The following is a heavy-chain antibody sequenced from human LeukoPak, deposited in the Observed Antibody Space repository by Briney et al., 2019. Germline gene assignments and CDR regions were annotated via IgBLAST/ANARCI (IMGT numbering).Heavy chain of an antibody. Sequence: GGSLRLSCAASGFTFSSYSMNWVRQAPGKGLEWVSSISSSSSCIYYADSVKGRFTISRDNAKNSQYLQMNSLRAEDTAVYYCARTRGWLVLGYYFDYWGQGTLVTVSS. CDR3: ARTRGWLVLGYYFDY. J-gene: IGHJ4*02. V-gene: IGHV3-21*01. CDR2: ISSSSSCI. D-gene: IGHD6-19*01. CDR1: GFTFSSYS.